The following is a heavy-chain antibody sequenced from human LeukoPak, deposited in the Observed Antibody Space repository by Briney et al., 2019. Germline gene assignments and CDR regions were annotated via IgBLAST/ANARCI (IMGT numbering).Heavy chain of an antibody. J-gene: IGHJ4*02. V-gene: IGHV3-23*01. CDR2: ISGSGGST. Sequence: GGSLRLSCAASGFTFSSYAMSWVRQAPGKGLEWVSAISGSGGSTYYADSVKGRFTISRDNSKNTLYLQMNSLRAEDTAVYYCARGRYYDSSGYIDYWGQGTLVTVSS. D-gene: IGHD3-22*01. CDR3: ARGRYYDSSGYIDY. CDR1: GFTFSSYA.